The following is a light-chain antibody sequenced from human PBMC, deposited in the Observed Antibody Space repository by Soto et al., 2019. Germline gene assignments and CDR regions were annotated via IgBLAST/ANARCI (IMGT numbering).Light chain of an antibody. J-gene: IGLJ2*01. CDR3: QSYDSSLSGV. CDR1: RSNIGAGYD. CDR2: GNF. V-gene: IGLV1-40*01. Sequence: QSVLTQPPSVSGAPGQRVTISCTGSRSNIGAGYDVQWYQQLPGTAPKLLIHGNFNRPSGVPDRFSASKSGTSASLAITGLQAEDEADYYCQSYDSSLSGVFGGGTKLTVL.